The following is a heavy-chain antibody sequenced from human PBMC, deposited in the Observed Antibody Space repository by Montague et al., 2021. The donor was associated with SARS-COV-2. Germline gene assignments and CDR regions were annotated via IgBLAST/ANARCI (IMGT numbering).Heavy chain of an antibody. CDR2: INHSGST. D-gene: IGHD3-10*01. CDR1: GGSFSGYY. V-gene: IGHV4-34*01. CDR3: ARGSGVYYYYYYGMDV. J-gene: IGHJ6*02. Sequence: SETLSLTCAVYGGSFSGYYWSWIRQPPGKGLEWIGEINHSGSTNYNPSLKSRVTISVDTSKNQFSLKLSSATAADTAVYYCARGSGVYYYYYYGMDVWGQGTTVTVSS.